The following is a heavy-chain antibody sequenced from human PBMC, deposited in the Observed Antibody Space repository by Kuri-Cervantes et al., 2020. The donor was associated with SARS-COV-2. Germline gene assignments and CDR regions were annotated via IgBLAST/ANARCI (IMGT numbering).Heavy chain of an antibody. CDR3: ARFPHPSYDDFWSGYYNNDAFDI. J-gene: IGHJ3*02. CDR1: GLTFSSYS. V-gene: IGHV3-21*01. CDR2: IRSCSSNI. Sequence: GGSLRLSCAASGLTFSSYSMNWVRQAPGKGLVWVSSIRSCSSNIYHAVSVKGRFTISRDNAKNALYLQMNSLRAEDTAVYYCARFPHPSYDDFWSGYYNNDAFDIWGQGTMVTVSS. D-gene: IGHD3-3*01.